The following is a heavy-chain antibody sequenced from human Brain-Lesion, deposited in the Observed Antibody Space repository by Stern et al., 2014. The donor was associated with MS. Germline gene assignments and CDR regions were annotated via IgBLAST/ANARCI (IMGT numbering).Heavy chain of an antibody. CDR1: GGSISSSNW. D-gene: IGHD6-13*01. Sequence: VHLVESGPGLVKPSGTLSLTCAVSGGSISSSNWWSWVRQSPGKGLEWIGESDHSGSTIYNPSLKSRVTVSVDKYKNRFSLNLRSVPAADTAVYFCARFPASRPHVFDSWGQGTLVTVSS. CDR3: ARFPASRPHVFDS. V-gene: IGHV4-4*02. J-gene: IGHJ4*02. CDR2: SDHSGST.